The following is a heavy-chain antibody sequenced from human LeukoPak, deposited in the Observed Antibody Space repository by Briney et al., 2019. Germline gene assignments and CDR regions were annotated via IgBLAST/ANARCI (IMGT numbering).Heavy chain of an antibody. CDR3: AREGYYYAGSAYYYLDY. V-gene: IGHV3-30*04. J-gene: IGHJ4*02. CDR1: GFTFSSYV. D-gene: IGHD3-22*01. CDR2: ISYDGSNE. Sequence: GRSLRLSCAASGFTFSSYVMHWVRQAPGKGLEWVAIISYDGSNEYYADSVKGRFTISRDNSKNTLYLQMNSLRAADTAVYYCAREGYYYAGSAYYYLDYWGQGTLVTVPS.